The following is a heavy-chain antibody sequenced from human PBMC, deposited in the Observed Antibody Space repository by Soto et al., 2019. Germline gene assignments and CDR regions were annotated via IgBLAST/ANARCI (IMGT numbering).Heavy chain of an antibody. V-gene: IGHV1-8*01. CDR3: ARSRGDGGMDV. CDR1: GYTFTSYD. CDR2: MNPNSGNT. J-gene: IGHJ6*02. D-gene: IGHD3-10*01. Sequence: QVQLVQSGAEVKKPGASVKVSCKASGYTFTSYDVIWVRQATGQGLEWMGWMNPNSGNTGYAQNFQDRVTMTRNTTISKAYMDVNDLRSEDTAVYYCARSRGDGGMDVWGQGTTVTVSS.